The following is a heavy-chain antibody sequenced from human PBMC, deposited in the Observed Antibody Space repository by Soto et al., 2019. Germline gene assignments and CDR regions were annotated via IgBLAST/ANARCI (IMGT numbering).Heavy chain of an antibody. CDR3: ARLGVVVVPAANHWFDP. CDR2: IYYSGST. Sequence: PSETLSLTCTVSGGSISSSSYYWGWIRQPPGKGLEWIGSIYYSGSTYYNPSLKSRVTISVDTSKNQFSLKLSSVTAADTAVYYCARLGVVVVPAANHWFDPWGQGTLVTVPQ. J-gene: IGHJ5*02. V-gene: IGHV4-39*01. CDR1: GGSISSSSYY. D-gene: IGHD2-2*01.